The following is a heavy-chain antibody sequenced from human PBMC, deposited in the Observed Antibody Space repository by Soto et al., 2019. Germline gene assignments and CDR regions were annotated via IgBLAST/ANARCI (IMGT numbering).Heavy chain of an antibody. CDR2: SYYSGNT. V-gene: IGHV4-39*01. CDR3: ARTRYSYGGISDY. D-gene: IGHD5-18*01. CDR1: GGSLTSGNYY. J-gene: IGHJ4*02. Sequence: QLQLQESGPGLVKPSETLSLTCTVSGGSLTSGNYYWAWIGQPPGKGLEWIGSSYYSGNTYYNSSLQSRITISVDTSKNQFSLNLISVTAADMAVYYCARTRYSYGGISDYWGQGTLVTVSS.